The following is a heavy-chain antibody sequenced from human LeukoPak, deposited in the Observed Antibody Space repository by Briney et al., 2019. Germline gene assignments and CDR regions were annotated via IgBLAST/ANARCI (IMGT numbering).Heavy chain of an antibody. D-gene: IGHD3-9*01. CDR3: ARGTSLTGYYNVHYYYGMDV. CDR1: GFTFSTYG. V-gene: IGHV3-33*01. Sequence: PGKSLRLSCAASGFTFSTYGMHWVRQAPGKGLEWVAVIWYDGTIKYYADSVNGRSTISRDYSKNTLHMQINVLSAEKTAVYYCARGTSLTGYYNVHYYYGMDVWGQGTTVTVSS. J-gene: IGHJ6*02. CDR2: IWYDGTIK.